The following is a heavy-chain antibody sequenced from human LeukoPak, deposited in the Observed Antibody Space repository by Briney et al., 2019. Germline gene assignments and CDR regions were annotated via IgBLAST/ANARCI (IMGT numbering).Heavy chain of an antibody. CDR3: ARALYHTFDY. CDR2: ISANNNNT. J-gene: IGHJ4*02. D-gene: IGHD2-2*01. Sequence: GASVKVSCKTSEYTFTGYYMHWVRQAPGQGLEWMGWISANNNNTDNVQKLQGRVTMTTDTSTSTAYMELRSLRSDDTAVYYCARALYHTFDYWGQGTLVTVSS. V-gene: IGHV1-18*04. CDR1: EYTFTGYY.